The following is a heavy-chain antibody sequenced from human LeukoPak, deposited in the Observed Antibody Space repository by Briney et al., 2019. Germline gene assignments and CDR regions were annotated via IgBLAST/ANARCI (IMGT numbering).Heavy chain of an antibody. V-gene: IGHV3-23*01. D-gene: IGHD2-8*02. CDR2: ISGSGGST. Sequence: PGGSLRLSCAASGFTFSSYAMSWVRQAPGKGLEWVSAISGSGGSTYYADSVKGRFTISRDNSKNTLYLQMNSLRAEDTAVYYCANSLSDIVLWEGPFDYWGQGTLVTVSS. CDR1: GFTFSSYA. CDR3: ANSLSDIVLWEGPFDY. J-gene: IGHJ4*02.